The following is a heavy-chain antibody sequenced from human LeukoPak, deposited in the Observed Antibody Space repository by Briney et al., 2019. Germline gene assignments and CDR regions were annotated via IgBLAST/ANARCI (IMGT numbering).Heavy chain of an antibody. Sequence: SETLSLTCAVYGVSFSGYYWSWLRQPPGKGLEWLGEINHSGSTNYNPSLKSRVTISVDTSKNQFSLKLSSVTAADTAVYYCARGLFDMPGLYYYDSSGYSQHAFDIWGQGTMVTVSS. D-gene: IGHD3-22*01. CDR2: INHSGST. CDR3: ARGLFDMPGLYYYDSSGYSQHAFDI. V-gene: IGHV4-34*01. J-gene: IGHJ3*02. CDR1: GVSFSGYY.